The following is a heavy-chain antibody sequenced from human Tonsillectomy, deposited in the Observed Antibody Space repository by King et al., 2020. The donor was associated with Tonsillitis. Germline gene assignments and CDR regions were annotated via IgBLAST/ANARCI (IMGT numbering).Heavy chain of an antibody. V-gene: IGHV3-30*18. CDR1: GFTFSSYG. CDR2: ISYDGSNK. CDR3: AKDQYSGNLGTFDY. D-gene: IGHD4-23*01. J-gene: IGHJ4*02. Sequence: VQLVESGGGVVQPGRSLRLSCAASGFTFSSYGMHWVRQAPGKGLEWVAIISYDGSNKYYTDSVQGRFTISRDNSQNTLYLQMHSLRAEDTAVYFCAKDQYSGNLGTFDYWGQGTLVTVSS.